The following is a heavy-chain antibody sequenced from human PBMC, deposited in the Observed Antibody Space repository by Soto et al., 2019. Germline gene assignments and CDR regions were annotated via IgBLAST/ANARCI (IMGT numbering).Heavy chain of an antibody. CDR1: GFTFSSYS. V-gene: IGHV3-21*01. Sequence: GGSLRLSCAASGFTFSSYSMNWVRQAPGKGLEWVSSSSSSSSYIYYADSVKCRFTISRDNAKNSLYLQMNSLRAEDTAVYYCARDTVTTKYYFDYWGQGTLVTVSS. D-gene: IGHD4-17*01. CDR2: SSSSSSYI. CDR3: ARDTVTTKYYFDY. J-gene: IGHJ4*02.